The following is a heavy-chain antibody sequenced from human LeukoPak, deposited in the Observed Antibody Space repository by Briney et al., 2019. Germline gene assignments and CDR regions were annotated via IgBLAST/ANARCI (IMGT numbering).Heavy chain of an antibody. V-gene: IGHV1-2*02. CDR3: ATDPLTNWGYRSYYYYGMDV. Sequence: ASVKVSCKGSGYTFTGYYMHWVRQAPGQGLEWMGWINPNSGGTIYAQKFQGRVTMTEDTSTDTAYMELSSLRSEDTAVYYCATDPLTNWGYRSYYYYGMDVWGQGTTVTVSS. D-gene: IGHD7-27*01. CDR1: GYTFTGYY. J-gene: IGHJ6*02. CDR2: INPNSGGT.